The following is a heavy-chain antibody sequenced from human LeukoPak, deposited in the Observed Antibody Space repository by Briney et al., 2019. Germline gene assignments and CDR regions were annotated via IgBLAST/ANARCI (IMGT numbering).Heavy chain of an antibody. CDR3: ATFCGGDCYSDSQDAFDI. J-gene: IGHJ3*02. V-gene: IGHV1-69*04. CDR1: GGTFSSYA. D-gene: IGHD2-21*02. CDR2: IIPILGIA. Sequence: ASVKVSCKASGGTFSSYAISWVRQAPGQGLEWMGRIIPILGIANYAQKFQGRVTITADKSTSTAYMELSSLRSEDTAVYYCATFCGGDCYSDSQDAFDIWGQGTMVTVSS.